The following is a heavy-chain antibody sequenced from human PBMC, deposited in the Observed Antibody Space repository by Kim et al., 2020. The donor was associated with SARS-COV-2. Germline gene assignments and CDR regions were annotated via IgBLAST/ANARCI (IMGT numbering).Heavy chain of an antibody. CDR1: GYTFTSYY. Sequence: ASVKVSCKASGYTFTSYYMHWVRQAPGQGLEWMGIINPSGGSTSYAQKFQGRVTMTRDTSTSTVYMELSSLRSEDTAVYYCARDQAKVRRPTYYYYYGMDVWGQGTTVTVSS. V-gene: IGHV1-46*01. D-gene: IGHD1-1*01. CDR3: ARDQAKVRRPTYYYYYGMDV. CDR2: INPSGGST. J-gene: IGHJ6*02.